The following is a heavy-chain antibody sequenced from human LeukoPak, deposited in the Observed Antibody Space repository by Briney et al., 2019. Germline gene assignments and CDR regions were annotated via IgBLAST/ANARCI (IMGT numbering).Heavy chain of an antibody. CDR2: IHNDGSNK. D-gene: IGHD3-10*01. J-gene: IGHJ4*02. CDR1: GFTISSFG. Sequence: PGVSLRLSCAVSGFTISSFGMLWVRQAPGKGLVWVAFIHNDGSNKYYANYVKGRLTISRDNSKTTLYLHMNSLRAEDTAVYYCAKDPIRGVRPYYFSSWGQGTLVTVSS. V-gene: IGHV3-30*02. CDR3: AKDPIRGVRPYYFSS.